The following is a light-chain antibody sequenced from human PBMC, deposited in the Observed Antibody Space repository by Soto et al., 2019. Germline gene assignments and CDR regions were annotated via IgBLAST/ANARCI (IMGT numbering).Light chain of an antibody. Sequence: EIGLTQSPATLSLSPGERATLSCRASPDVGTNLAWYRQKPGQAPRLIIFEAYNRANGLPARFSGSRSGTDFTFTISSLAPQCFGLYFWHTFRTWPTLFGQGTRLE. CDR3: HTFRTWPTL. V-gene: IGKV3-11*01. J-gene: IGKJ2*01. CDR2: EAY. CDR1: PDVGTN.